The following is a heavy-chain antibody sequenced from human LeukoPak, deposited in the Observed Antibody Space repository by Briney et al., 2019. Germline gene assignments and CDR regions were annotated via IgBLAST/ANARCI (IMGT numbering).Heavy chain of an antibody. D-gene: IGHD4-23*01. CDR2: ISSSSSYI. Sequence: GGSLRLACAASGFTFRSCCMNWGRQDPGKGREWVSSISSSSSYIYYADSVKGRFTISRDNAKNSLYMQMNSLRAEDTAVYYCATSMVTFDYWGQGTLVTVSS. V-gene: IGHV3-21*01. CDR1: GFTFRSCC. CDR3: ATSMVTFDY. J-gene: IGHJ4*02.